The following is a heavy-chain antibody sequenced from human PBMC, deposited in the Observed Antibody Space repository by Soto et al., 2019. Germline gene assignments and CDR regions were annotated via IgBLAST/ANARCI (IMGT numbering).Heavy chain of an antibody. CDR1: GLSVSSSD. CDR3: STSSRNEYHFAMDA. J-gene: IGHJ6*02. CDR2: IYSGGST. V-gene: IGHV3-53*02. Sequence: EVHLVETGGGLIQPGGSLRLSCAASGLSVSSSDMSWVRQASGKGLEWVSVIYSGGSTHDADSVKGRFTISRDNSKNTVNLQMNSLRVDDTAVYFCSTSSRNEYHFAMDAWGQGTTVIVSS. D-gene: IGHD6-6*01.